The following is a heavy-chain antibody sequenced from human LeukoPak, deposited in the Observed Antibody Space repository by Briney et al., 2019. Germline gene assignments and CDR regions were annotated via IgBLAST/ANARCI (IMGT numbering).Heavy chain of an antibody. Sequence: SETLSLTCAVYGGSSSGYYWSWIRQPPGKGLEWIGEINHSGSTNYNPSLKSRVTISVDTSKNQFSLKLSSVTAADTAVYYCARSSSGWHFDYWGQGTLVTVSS. CDR3: ARSSSGWHFDY. J-gene: IGHJ4*02. CDR2: INHSGST. CDR1: GGSSSGYY. D-gene: IGHD6-19*01. V-gene: IGHV4-34*01.